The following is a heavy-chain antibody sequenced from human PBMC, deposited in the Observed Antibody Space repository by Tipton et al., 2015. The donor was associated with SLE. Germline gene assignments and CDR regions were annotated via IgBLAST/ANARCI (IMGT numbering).Heavy chain of an antibody. V-gene: IGHV4-59*11. Sequence: GLVKPSETLSLTCTVSGDSITNHYWAWIRQPPGRGLEWIGYIFYTGSTNYNPSLKSRVTISVDTSKNQFSLRLSSVTAADTAVYYCARGAPLGFDYWGQGTLVTVSS. CDR1: GDSITNHY. J-gene: IGHJ4*02. CDR3: ARGAPLGFDY. CDR2: IFYTGST.